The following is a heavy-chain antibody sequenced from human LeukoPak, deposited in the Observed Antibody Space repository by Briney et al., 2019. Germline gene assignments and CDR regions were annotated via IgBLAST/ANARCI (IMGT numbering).Heavy chain of an antibody. Sequence: SETLSLTCAVYGGSFSGYYWSWIRQPPGNGLEWIGEINHSGSTNYNPSLKSRVTISVDTSKNQFSLKLSSVTAADTAMYYCARGLRFITGTTELNPLDPWGQGTLVTVSS. V-gene: IGHV4-34*01. CDR3: ARGLRFITGTTELNPLDP. J-gene: IGHJ5*02. D-gene: IGHD1-7*01. CDR1: GGSFSGYY. CDR2: INHSGST.